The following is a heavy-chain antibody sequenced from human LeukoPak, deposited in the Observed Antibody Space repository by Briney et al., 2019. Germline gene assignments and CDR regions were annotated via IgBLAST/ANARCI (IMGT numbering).Heavy chain of an antibody. V-gene: IGHV3-74*01. D-gene: IGHD6-13*01. CDR2: IYRDGSTT. CDR3: AKDHVNAGRLDY. Sequence: PGGSLRLSCAASGFGFSRYWMHWVRQAPGTGLKWVSRIYRDGSTTDYADFVKGRFSISRDNSKNTLYLDMNSLRAEDTALYYCAKDHVNAGRLDYWGQGTPVTVSS. CDR1: GFGFSRYW. J-gene: IGHJ4*02.